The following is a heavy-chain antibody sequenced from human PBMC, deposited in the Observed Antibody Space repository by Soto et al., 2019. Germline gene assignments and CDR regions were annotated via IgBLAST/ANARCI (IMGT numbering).Heavy chain of an antibody. Sequence: SETLSLTCTVSGGSISSYYWSWIRQPPGKGLEWIGYIYYSGSTNYNPSLKSRVTISVDTSKNQFSLKLSSVTAADTAVYYCARSGWNYYGSGHFDYWGQGTLVTVSS. D-gene: IGHD3-10*01. CDR3: ARSGWNYYGSGHFDY. J-gene: IGHJ4*02. CDR1: GGSISSYY. CDR2: IYYSGST. V-gene: IGHV4-59*01.